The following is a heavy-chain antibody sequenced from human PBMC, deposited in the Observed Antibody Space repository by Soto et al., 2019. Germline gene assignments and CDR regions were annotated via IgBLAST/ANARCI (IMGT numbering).Heavy chain of an antibody. CDR1: GGSISSYY. D-gene: IGHD1-26*01. CDR2: IYNSGST. Sequence: QVQLQESGPGLVKPSETLSLTCTVSGGSISSYYWSWIRQPPGKGLEWIGYIYNSGSTNYNPSLKRRVTISVDTSKNQFSLKLSSVTAADTAVYYCARHTQLPRAHYYYGMDVWGQGTTVTVSS. CDR3: ARHTQLPRAHYYYGMDV. V-gene: IGHV4-59*08. J-gene: IGHJ6*02.